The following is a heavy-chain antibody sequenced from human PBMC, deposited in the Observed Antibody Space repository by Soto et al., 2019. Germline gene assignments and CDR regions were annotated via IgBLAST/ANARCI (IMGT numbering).Heavy chain of an antibody. CDR2: INPNSGGT. CDR1: GYTFTGYY. Sequence: ASVKVSCKASGYTFTGYYMHWVRQAPGQGLEWMGWINPNSGGTNYAQKFQGWVTMTRDTSISTAYMELSRLRSDDTAVYYCARGNRGGTWREGRYDILTGYYPRHYYYGMDVWGQGTTVTVSS. D-gene: IGHD3-9*01. CDR3: ARGNRGGTWREGRYDILTGYYPRHYYYGMDV. V-gene: IGHV1-2*04. J-gene: IGHJ6*02.